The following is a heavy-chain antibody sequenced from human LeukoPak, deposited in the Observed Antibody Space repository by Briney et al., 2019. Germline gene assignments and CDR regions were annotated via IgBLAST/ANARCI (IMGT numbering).Heavy chain of an antibody. CDR1: GFTFSNYA. CDR2: ISGSGGST. CDR3: AKDWGSTSYHDNWFDP. D-gene: IGHD2-2*01. Sequence: GGSLRLSCAASGFTFSNYAMSWVRQAPGKGLEWVSSISGSGGSTFYADSVKGRFTISRDNSKNTLYLQMNSLRAEDTAVYYCAKDWGSTSYHDNWFDPWGQGTLVTVSS. V-gene: IGHV3-23*01. J-gene: IGHJ5*02.